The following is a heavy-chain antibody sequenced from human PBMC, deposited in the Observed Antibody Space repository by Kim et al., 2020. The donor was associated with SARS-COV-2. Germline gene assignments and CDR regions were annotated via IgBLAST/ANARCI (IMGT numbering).Heavy chain of an antibody. J-gene: IGHJ4*02. Sequence: AQKFQGRGTITADESTSTAYMELSSLRSEDTAVYYCAREGAAAGTGYFDYWGQGTLVTVSS. V-gene: IGHV1-69*01. D-gene: IGHD6-13*01. CDR3: AREGAAAGTGYFDY.